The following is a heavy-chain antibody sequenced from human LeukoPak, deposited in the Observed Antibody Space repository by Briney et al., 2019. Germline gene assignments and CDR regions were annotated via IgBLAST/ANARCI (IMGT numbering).Heavy chain of an antibody. J-gene: IGHJ4*02. CDR3: ASDSGLGYCSSTSCSYFDY. CDR2: IWYDGSNK. V-gene: IGHV3-33*01. CDR1: GFTFSSYG. Sequence: PGRSLRLSCAASGFTFSSYGMHWVRQAPGKGLEWVAVIWYDGSNKYYADSVKGRFTISRDNAKNSLYLQMNSLRAEDTAVYYCASDSGLGYCSSTSCSYFDYWGQGTLVTVSS. D-gene: IGHD2-2*01.